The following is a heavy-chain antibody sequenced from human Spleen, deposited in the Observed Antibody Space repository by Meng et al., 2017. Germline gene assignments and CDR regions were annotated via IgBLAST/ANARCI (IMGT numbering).Heavy chain of an antibody. Sequence: GGSLRLSCAASGFTFSSYEMNWVRQAPGKGLEWVSYICSRGGTIYYADSVKGRFTISRANAKNSLYLQMTSLRAEDTAVYYCARDGGLLQDYWGQGTLVTVSS. V-gene: IGHV3-48*03. J-gene: IGHJ4*02. CDR1: GFTFSSYE. CDR3: ARDGGLLQDY. CDR2: ICSRGGTI. D-gene: IGHD3-22*01.